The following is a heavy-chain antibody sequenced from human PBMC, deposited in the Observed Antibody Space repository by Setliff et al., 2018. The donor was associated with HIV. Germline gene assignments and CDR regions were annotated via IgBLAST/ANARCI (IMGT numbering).Heavy chain of an antibody. V-gene: IGHV4-59*11. CDR2: IYHSGST. D-gene: IGHD6-19*01. Sequence: SETLSLTCTVSGGSISSHYWSWIRQPPGKGLEWIGYIYHSGSTNYNPSLRSRVTISVDTSKNQFFLKLSSVTAADTAVYYCAREGRHYSSAWTFDYWGQGTLVTVSS. J-gene: IGHJ4*02. CDR3: AREGRHYSSAWTFDY. CDR1: GGSISSHY.